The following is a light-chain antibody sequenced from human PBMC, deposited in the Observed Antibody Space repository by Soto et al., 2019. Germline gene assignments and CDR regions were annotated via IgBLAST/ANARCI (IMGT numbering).Light chain of an antibody. CDR1: SSDIGGYDY. J-gene: IGLJ1*01. Sequence: QSALTQPASVSGSPGQSITISCTGTSSDIGGYDYVSWYQHHPGKAPKFIIYGVTNRPSGVSRRFSGSKSANTASLTISGLQAEDEADYYCTSYTSSSTHVFGTGTKLTVL. CDR3: TSYTSSSTHV. V-gene: IGLV2-14*01. CDR2: GVT.